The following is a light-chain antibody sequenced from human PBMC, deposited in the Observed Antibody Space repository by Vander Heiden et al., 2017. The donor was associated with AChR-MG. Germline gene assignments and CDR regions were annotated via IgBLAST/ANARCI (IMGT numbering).Light chain of an antibody. Sequence: EIVLTQYPGTLSLSPGERATLSCRASQSDSYNSLVWYQQKPGQAPRLLIYGASSRATGIPDRFSGTGSGTEFTLTVTRMEPEDFAVYYCQLYGDSQGYIYGPGTKLEL. J-gene: IGKJ2*01. CDR1: QSDSYNS. V-gene: IGKV3-20*01. CDR3: QLYGDSQGYI. CDR2: GAS.